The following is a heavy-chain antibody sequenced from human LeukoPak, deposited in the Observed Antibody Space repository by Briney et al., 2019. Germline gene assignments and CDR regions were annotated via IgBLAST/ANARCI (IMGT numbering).Heavy chain of an antibody. Sequence: SETLSLTCTVSGGSISSYYWGWIRQPAGKGLEWIGRIYTSGSTTYNPSLKGRVTMSVDTSKNQFSLKLSSVTAADTAVYYCARVGYGDSHDAFDIWGQGTMVTVSS. CDR1: GGSISSYY. V-gene: IGHV4-4*07. D-gene: IGHD4-17*01. J-gene: IGHJ3*02. CDR2: IYTSGST. CDR3: ARVGYGDSHDAFDI.